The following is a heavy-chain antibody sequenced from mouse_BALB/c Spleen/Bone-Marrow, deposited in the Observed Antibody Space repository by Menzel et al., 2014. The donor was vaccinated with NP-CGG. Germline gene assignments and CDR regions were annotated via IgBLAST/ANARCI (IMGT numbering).Heavy chain of an antibody. CDR2: IDPANGNT. J-gene: IGHJ3*01. V-gene: IGHV14-3*02. CDR3: ATYYRYDRRFAY. Sequence: VQLQQSGAELVKPGASVKLSYTASGFNIKDTYMHWVKQRPEQGLEWIGRIDPANGNTKYDPKFQGKATITADTSSNTAYLQLSSLTSEDTAVYYCATYYRYDRRFAYWGQGTLVTVSA. D-gene: IGHD2-14*01. CDR1: GFNIKDTY.